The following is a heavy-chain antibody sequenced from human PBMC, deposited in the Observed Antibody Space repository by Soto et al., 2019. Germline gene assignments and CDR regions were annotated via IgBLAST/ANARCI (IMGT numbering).Heavy chain of an antibody. CDR2: IKRDGSDK. D-gene: IGHD1-26*01. Sequence: PGGSLRLSCAASGFTFSGSWMSWVRQAPGKGLEWVANIKRDGSDKFYVDSVKGRFTISRDNSKNTLYLQMHSLRAEDTAVYYCARRGMGSGSYYFDYWGQGTLVTVSS. J-gene: IGHJ4*02. CDR1: GFTFSGSW. V-gene: IGHV3-7*03. CDR3: ARRGMGSGSYYFDY.